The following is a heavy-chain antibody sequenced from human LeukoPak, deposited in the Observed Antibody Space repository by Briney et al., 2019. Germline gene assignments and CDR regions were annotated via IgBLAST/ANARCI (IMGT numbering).Heavy chain of an antibody. CDR1: GGSISNYY. V-gene: IGHV4-4*07. Sequence: ASETLSLTCTVSGGSISNYYWSWIRQPAGKGLEWIGRIYTSGSTNYNPSLKSRVTMSVDTSKNQFSLKLSSVTAADTAVYYCARGGNDYVWGSSQYYFDYWGQGTLVTVSS. CDR2: IYTSGST. D-gene: IGHD3-16*01. J-gene: IGHJ4*02. CDR3: ARGGNDYVWGSSQYYFDY.